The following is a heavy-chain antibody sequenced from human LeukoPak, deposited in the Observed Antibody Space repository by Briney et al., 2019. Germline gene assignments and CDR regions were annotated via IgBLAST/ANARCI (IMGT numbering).Heavy chain of an antibody. CDR3: ARDLYCSSTSCSYDAFDI. D-gene: IGHD2-2*01. CDR1: GGSISSYY. V-gene: IGHV4-59*01. CDR2: IYYSGST. J-gene: IGHJ3*02. Sequence: SETLSLTCTVSGGSISSYYWSWIRQPPGKGLEWIGYIYYSGSTNYNPSLKSRVTISVDTSKNQFSLKVSSVTAADTAVYYCARDLYCSSTSCSYDAFDIWGQGTMVTVSS.